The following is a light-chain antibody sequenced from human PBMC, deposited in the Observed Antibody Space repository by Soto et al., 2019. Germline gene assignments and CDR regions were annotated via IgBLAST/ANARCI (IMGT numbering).Light chain of an antibody. J-gene: IGKJ2*01. CDR2: GAS. Sequence: EMVLTQSPGTLSLSPGERATLSCSASQTVRSNYLAWYQQKPGQAPRLLIYGASNRATGIPDRFSGSGSGTDFTLTISRLEPGDFAVYYCHQYGNSHNTFGQGTELEIK. CDR3: HQYGNSHNT. CDR1: QTVRSNY. V-gene: IGKV3-20*01.